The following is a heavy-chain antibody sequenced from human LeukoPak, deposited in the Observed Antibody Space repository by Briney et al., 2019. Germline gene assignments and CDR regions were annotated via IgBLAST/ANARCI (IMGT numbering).Heavy chain of an antibody. D-gene: IGHD3-10*01. Sequence: GGSLRLSCAASGFTFSSYSMNWVRQAPGKGLEWVSSISSSSSYIYYADSVKGRFTISRDNSKNTLYLQMNSLRAEDTAVYYCAKSYYYGSGSYDYWGQGTLVTVSS. V-gene: IGHV3-21*04. CDR3: AKSYYYGSGSYDY. CDR1: GFTFSSYS. J-gene: IGHJ4*02. CDR2: ISSSSSYI.